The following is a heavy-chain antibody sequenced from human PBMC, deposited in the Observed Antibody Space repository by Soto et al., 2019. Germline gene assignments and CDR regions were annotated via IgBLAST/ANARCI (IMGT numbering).Heavy chain of an antibody. Sequence: QVQLVQSGAEVKNPGASVTVSCKASGYTFTNYYLHWVRQAPGQGLEWMGIINPTSGSTSYAQKFQGRVTLTYDTSTTTVYMEQSGLRSKDTAVLYCARDLAAGDHWGQGTLVTVSS. D-gene: IGHD6-13*01. J-gene: IGHJ4*02. CDR2: INPTSGST. CDR3: ARDLAAGDH. CDR1: GYTFTNYY. V-gene: IGHV1-46*01.